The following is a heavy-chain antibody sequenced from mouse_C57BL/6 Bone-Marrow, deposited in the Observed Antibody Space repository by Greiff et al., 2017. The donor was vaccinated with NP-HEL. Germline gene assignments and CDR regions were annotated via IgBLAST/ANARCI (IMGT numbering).Heavy chain of an antibody. CDR3: AGGNDAY. Sequence: VQLQQSGPELVKPGASVKISCKASGYTFTDYYMNWVKQSHGKSLEWIGDINPNDGGTSYNQKFKGKATLTVDKSSSTAYMELRSLTSEDSAVYYCAGGNDAYWGQGTLVTVSA. V-gene: IGHV1-26*01. D-gene: IGHD2-1*01. CDR1: GYTFTDYY. CDR2: INPNDGGT. J-gene: IGHJ3*01.